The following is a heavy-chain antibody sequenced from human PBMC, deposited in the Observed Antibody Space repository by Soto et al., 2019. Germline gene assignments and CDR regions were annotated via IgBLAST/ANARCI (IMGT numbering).Heavy chain of an antibody. CDR1: GGTFSSYA. Sequence: GASVKVSCKASGGTFSSYAISWVRQAPGQGLEWMGGIIPIFGTANYAQKFQGRVTITADESTSTAYMELSSLRSEDTAVYYCASGYYYDSSGYYYVRGPQDYWGQGTLVTVSS. CDR2: IIPIFGTA. J-gene: IGHJ4*02. CDR3: ASGYYYDSSGYYYVRGPQDY. V-gene: IGHV1-69*13. D-gene: IGHD3-22*01.